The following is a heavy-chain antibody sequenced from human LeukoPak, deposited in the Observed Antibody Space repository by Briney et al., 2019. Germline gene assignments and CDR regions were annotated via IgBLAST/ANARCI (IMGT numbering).Heavy chain of an antibody. J-gene: IGHJ6*02. CDR2: ISHDGSNK. CDR3: ARGAGLYYYYGMDV. CDR1: GFIFSNYG. Sequence: GRSLRLSCAASGFIFSNYGIYWVRQAAGKGLEWVAIISHDGSNKYYADSVKGRFTISRDNSKNTLYLQMNSLRAEDTAVYYCARGAGLYYYYGMDVWGQGTTVTVSS. V-gene: IGHV3-30*14.